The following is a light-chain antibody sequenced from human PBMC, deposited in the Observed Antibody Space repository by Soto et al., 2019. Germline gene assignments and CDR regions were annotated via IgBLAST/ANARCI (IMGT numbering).Light chain of an antibody. CDR3: QQYNNWPPT. Sequence: VSTQSPATLSVSPGESATLSCRASQSVRSNLAWYQQKPGQAPRLLIYGASTRATGIPARFSGSGSGTEFTLTISSLQSEDFAVYYCQQYNNWPPTFGQGTKVDIK. V-gene: IGKV3-15*01. CDR2: GAS. J-gene: IGKJ1*01. CDR1: QSVRSN.